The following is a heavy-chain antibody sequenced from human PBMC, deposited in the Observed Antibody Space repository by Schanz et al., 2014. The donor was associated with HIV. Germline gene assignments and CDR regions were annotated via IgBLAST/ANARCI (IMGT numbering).Heavy chain of an antibody. CDR2: ISEFGGSA. CDR3: ARGVLRRIAVMLTLYYFDY. V-gene: IGHV3-23*01. J-gene: IGHJ4*02. Sequence: EVQLLESGGGLVQPGGSLRLSCAASGFTFSSYAMSWVRQAPGEGLEWVSGISEFGGSAWYADSVKGRFTISRDNSKNTLYLQMNSLTSEDTAVYYCARGVLRRIAVMLTLYYFDYWGQGSLVTVSS. CDR1: GFTFSSYA. D-gene: IGHD2-21*01.